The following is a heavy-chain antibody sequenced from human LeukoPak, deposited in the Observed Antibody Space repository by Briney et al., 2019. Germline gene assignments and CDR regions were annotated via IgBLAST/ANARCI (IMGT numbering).Heavy chain of an antibody. Sequence: ASVKVSCKASGYTFTNYDINWVRQATGQGLEWMGWMNPNSGNTGYAQKFQGRVTMTRNTSVSTAYMELSSLRSEDTAVYYCARSGYSSSWYNYYYMDVWGKGTTVTVSS. CDR3: ARSGYSSSWYNYYYMDV. CDR1: GYTFTNYD. CDR2: MNPNSGNT. J-gene: IGHJ6*03. V-gene: IGHV1-8*01. D-gene: IGHD6-13*01.